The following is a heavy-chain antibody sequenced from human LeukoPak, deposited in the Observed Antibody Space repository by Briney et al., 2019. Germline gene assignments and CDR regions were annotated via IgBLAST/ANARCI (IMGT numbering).Heavy chain of an antibody. Sequence: PSETLSLTCAVYGGSFSGYYWSWIRQPPGKGLEWIGEINHSGSTNYNPSLKSRVTISVDTSKNQFSLKLSSVTAADTAVYYCARGSGSAWGQGTLVTASS. CDR3: ARGSGSA. V-gene: IGHV4-34*01. CDR2: INHSGST. D-gene: IGHD3-10*01. CDR1: GGSFSGYY. J-gene: IGHJ4*02.